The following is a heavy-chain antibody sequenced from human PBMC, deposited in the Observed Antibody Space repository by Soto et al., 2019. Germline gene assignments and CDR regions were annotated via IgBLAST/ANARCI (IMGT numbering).Heavy chain of an antibody. CDR3: ARSLLDEYSSSWRSAYYGMDV. CDR2: INAGNGNT. D-gene: IGHD2-2*01. V-gene: IGHV1-3*01. J-gene: IGHJ6*02. CDR1: GYTFTSYA. Sequence: ASVKVSCKASGYTFTSYAMHWVRQAPGQRLEWMGWINAGNGNTKYSQKFQGRVTMTRDTSTSTVYMELSALISDDTAVYFCARSLLDEYSSSWRSAYYGMDVWGQGTTVTVSS.